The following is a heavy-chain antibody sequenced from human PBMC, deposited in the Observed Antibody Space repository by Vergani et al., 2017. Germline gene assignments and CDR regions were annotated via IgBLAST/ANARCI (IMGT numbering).Heavy chain of an antibody. V-gene: IGHV3-43*01. CDR2: ISRVGGST. Sequence: DVQLVVSGGVVVQPGGSLRLSCAASVFTSEAYTMHWVRQAPGKGLEWVSLISRVGGSTFYADSVKGRFTISRENSKNSLYLHMNSLRTGDTALYYCAKAVYSGSYSGYYYGMDVWGQGTTVTVSS. CDR3: AKAVYSGSYSGYYYGMDV. D-gene: IGHD3-10*01. CDR1: VFTSEAYT. J-gene: IGHJ6*02.